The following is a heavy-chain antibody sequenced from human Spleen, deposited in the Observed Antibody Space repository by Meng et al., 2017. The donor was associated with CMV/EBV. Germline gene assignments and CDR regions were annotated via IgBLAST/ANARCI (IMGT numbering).Heavy chain of an antibody. D-gene: IGHD3-3*01. CDR2: ISGSGGST. J-gene: IGHJ4*02. CDR3: AKDGDITIFGVVIISFDY. Sequence: GESLKISCAASGFTFSSYAMSWVRQAPGKGLEWVSAISGSGGSTYYADSVKGRFTISRDNSKNTLYLRMNSLRAEDTAVYYCAKDGDITIFGVVIISFDYWGQGTLVTVSS. V-gene: IGHV3-23*01. CDR1: GFTFSSYA.